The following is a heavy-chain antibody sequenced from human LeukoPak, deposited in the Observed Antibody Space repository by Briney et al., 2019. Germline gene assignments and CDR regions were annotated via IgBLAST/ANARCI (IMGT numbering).Heavy chain of an antibody. D-gene: IGHD1-26*01. CDR3: ATLPPGRGTNDY. J-gene: IGHJ4*02. V-gene: IGHV1-69*04. CDR1: GGTFSSYA. Sequence: SVKVSCKASGGTFSSYAISWVRQAPGQGLEWMGRIIPILGIANYAQKFQGRVTMTEDTSTDTAYMELSSLRSEDTAVYYCATLPPGRGTNDYWGQGTLVTVSS. CDR2: IIPILGIA.